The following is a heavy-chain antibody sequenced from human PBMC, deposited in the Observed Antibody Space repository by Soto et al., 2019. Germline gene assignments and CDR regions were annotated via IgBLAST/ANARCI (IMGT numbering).Heavy chain of an antibody. Sequence: QITLNESGPTVVRPTETLTLTCRFSGFSLTTSGVGVGWIRQSPGKAPEWLALIYWDDDKRYSASLKSRLTIPKYTSKNQVVLTVSDLDPADTATYYCAHRVLRTVFGLVTTTAIFFDFWGPGTPVAVSS. CDR2: IYWDDDK. CDR3: AHRVLRTVFGLVTTTAIFFDF. D-gene: IGHD3-3*01. V-gene: IGHV2-5*02. J-gene: IGHJ4*02. CDR1: GFSLTTSGVG.